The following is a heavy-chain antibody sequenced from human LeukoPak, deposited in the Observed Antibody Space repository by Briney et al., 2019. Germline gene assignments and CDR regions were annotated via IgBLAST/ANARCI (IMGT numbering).Heavy chain of an antibody. CDR3: ARDYYGSGSYLPNWFDP. Sequence: ASVKVSCKASGCTFTSYAMHWVRQAPGQRLEWMGWINAGNGNTKYSQKFQGRVTITRDTSASTAYMELSSLRSEDTAVYYCARDYYGSGSYLPNWFDPWGQGTLVTVSS. V-gene: IGHV1-3*01. D-gene: IGHD3-10*01. J-gene: IGHJ5*02. CDR1: GCTFTSYA. CDR2: INAGNGNT.